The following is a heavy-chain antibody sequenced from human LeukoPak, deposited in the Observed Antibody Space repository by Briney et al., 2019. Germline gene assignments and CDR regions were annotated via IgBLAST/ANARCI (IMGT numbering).Heavy chain of an antibody. V-gene: IGHV4-39*01. CDR2: IYYSGST. CDR1: GGSISSSSYY. CDR3: ARRIEYSSSDPEGGLAFDI. Sequence: SETLSLTCTVSGGSISSSSYYWGWIRQPPGKGLEWIGSIYYSGSTYYNPSLKSRVTISVDTSNNQFSLKLSSVTAADTAVYYCARRIEYSSSDPEGGLAFDIWGQGTMVTVSS. D-gene: IGHD6-6*01. J-gene: IGHJ3*02.